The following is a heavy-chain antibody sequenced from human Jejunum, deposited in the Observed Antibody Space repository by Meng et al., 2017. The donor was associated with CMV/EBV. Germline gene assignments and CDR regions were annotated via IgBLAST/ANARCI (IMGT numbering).Heavy chain of an antibody. CDR3: VREGSAWFFFDI. CDR2: INPGGDTI. Sequence: AASGFTFSTYKMHWVRQAPGKGGEWVSCINPGGDTIYYADAVTGRFTISRDNARNSLYLQMNSLTAEDTAVYSCVREGSAWFFFDIWGQGTMVTVSS. V-gene: IGHV3-48*03. J-gene: IGHJ3*02. D-gene: IGHD6-19*01. CDR1: GFTFSTYK.